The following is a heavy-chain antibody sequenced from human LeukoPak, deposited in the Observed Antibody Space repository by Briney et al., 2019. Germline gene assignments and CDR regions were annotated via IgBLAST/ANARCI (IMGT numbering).Heavy chain of an antibody. V-gene: IGHV3-74*01. D-gene: IGHD3-22*01. CDR1: GFTFSSYW. Sequence: GGSLRLSCAASGFTFSSYWMHWVRQAPGKGLVWVSRINSDGSSTSYADSVKGRFTISRDNAKNTLYLQMNSLRAEGTAVYYCARGSTVYYYDSSGYYRWGQGTLVTVSS. CDR3: ARGSTVYYYDSSGYYR. J-gene: IGHJ4*02. CDR2: INSDGSST.